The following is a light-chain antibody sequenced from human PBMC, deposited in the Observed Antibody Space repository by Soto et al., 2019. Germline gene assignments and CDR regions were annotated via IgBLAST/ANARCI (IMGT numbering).Light chain of an antibody. CDR1: SSDVGGYNY. V-gene: IGLV2-14*01. Sequence: QSALTQPASVSGSPGQSITISCTGTSSDVGGYNYVSWYQQHPGKAPKLMIYEVSNRPSGVSNRFSGSRYGNTASLTISGIQAEDEADYYCTSYTSSSTVVFGGGTKLTVL. CDR2: EVS. CDR3: TSYTSSSTVV. J-gene: IGLJ2*01.